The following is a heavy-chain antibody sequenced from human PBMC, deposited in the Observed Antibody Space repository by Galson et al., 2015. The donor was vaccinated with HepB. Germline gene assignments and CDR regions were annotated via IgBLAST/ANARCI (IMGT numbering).Heavy chain of an antibody. V-gene: IGHV3-9*01. CDR1: GFTFDDYA. D-gene: IGHD2-15*01. CDR2: ISWNSGSI. J-gene: IGHJ6*02. CDR3: ASNTAVVAATYGMAV. Sequence: SLRLSCAASGFTFDDYAMHWVRQAPGKGLEWVSGISWNSGSIGYADSVKGRFTISRDNSKNTLYLQMNSLRAEDTAVYYCASNTAVVAATYGMAVWGQGTPVTVSS.